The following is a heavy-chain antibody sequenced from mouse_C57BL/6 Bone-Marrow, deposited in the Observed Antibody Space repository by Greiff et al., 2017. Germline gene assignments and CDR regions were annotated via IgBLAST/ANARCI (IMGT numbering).Heavy chain of an antibody. D-gene: IGHD1-1*01. CDR1: GYTFTDYN. Sequence: VQLKESGPELVKPGASVKIPCKASGYTFTDYNMDWVKQSHGKSLEWIGDINPNNGGTIYNQKFKGKATLTVDKSSSTAYMELRSLTSEDTAVYYCARGRASGSSPYYFDYWGQGTTLTVSS. CDR2: INPNNGGT. J-gene: IGHJ2*01. V-gene: IGHV1-18*01. CDR3: ARGRASGSSPYYFDY.